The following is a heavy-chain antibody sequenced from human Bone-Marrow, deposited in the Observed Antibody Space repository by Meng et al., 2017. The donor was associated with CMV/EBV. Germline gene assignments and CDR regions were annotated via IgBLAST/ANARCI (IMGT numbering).Heavy chain of an antibody. CDR2: IRNDGSNK. CDR3: AKSMLRGVHGGFDI. V-gene: IGHV3-30*02. Sequence: GESLKISCAASGFTFGNYAMSWVRQAPGKGLEWVSFIRNDGSNKYYEDPVKGRFTVSRDNSKNTLYLQMNSLRPEDTAVYYCAKSMLRGVHGGFDIWGQGTMVTVSS. J-gene: IGHJ3*02. CDR1: GFTFGNYA. D-gene: IGHD3-10*01.